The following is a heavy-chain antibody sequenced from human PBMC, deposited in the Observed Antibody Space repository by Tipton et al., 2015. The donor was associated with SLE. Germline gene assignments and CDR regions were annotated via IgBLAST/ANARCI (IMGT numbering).Heavy chain of an antibody. CDR2: ISWNSGSI. V-gene: IGHV3-9*01. D-gene: IGHD6-13*01. J-gene: IGHJ4*02. CDR1: GFTFDDYA. CDR3: AKDVIAAAGALDY. Sequence: SLRLSCAASGFTFDDYAMHWVRQAPGKGLEWVSGISWNSGSIGYVDSVKGRFTISRDNAKNSLYLQMNSLRAEDTALYYCAKDVIAAAGALDYWGQGTLATVSS.